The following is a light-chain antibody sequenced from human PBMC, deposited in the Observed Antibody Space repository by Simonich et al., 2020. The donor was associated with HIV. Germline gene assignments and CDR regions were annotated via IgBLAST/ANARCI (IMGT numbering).Light chain of an antibody. V-gene: IGKV3-15*01. CDR1: QSVNSN. J-gene: IGKJ1*01. CDR2: GAS. Sequence: EIVMTQSPVTLSVSPGERATLSCRASQSVNSNLAWYQQKPGQAPRLLIYGASTRATGIPARFSGSGSGTEVTLTISSMQSEDFAVYYCQQYNNWPPWTFGQGTKVEIK. CDR3: QQYNNWPPWT.